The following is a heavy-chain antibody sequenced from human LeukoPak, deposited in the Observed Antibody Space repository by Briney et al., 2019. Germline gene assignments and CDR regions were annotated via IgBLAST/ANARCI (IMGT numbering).Heavy chain of an antibody. CDR1: GYSISSGYY. J-gene: IGHJ4*02. V-gene: IGHV4-38-2*02. CDR3: ARDRYYYDSSGYLYFDY. Sequence: TSETLSLTCTVSGYSISSGYYWGWIRPPPGKGLEWIGSIYHSGSTYYNPSLKSRVTISVDTSKNQFSLKLSSVTAADTAVYYCARDRYYYDSSGYLYFDYWGQGTLVTVSS. D-gene: IGHD3-22*01. CDR2: IYHSGST.